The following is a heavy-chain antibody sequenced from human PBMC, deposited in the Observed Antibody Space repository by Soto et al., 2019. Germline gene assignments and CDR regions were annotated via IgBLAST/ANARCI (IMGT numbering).Heavy chain of an antibody. D-gene: IGHD1-20*01. CDR1: GDAISNYY. J-gene: IGHJ4*02. V-gene: IGHV4-59*01. CDR3: ARGTRALITSFFAY. Sequence: SETLSLTCSVSGDAISNYYWSWIRQTPGKGLEWIGCVHDSGSTDHNPSLKGRVTMSLHTSKSQFSLNLSPVTAADSATYYCARGTRALITSFFAYWGQGIPVTVSS. CDR2: VHDSGST.